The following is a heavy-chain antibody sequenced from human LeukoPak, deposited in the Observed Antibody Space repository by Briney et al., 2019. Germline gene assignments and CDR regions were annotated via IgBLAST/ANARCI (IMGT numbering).Heavy chain of an antibody. J-gene: IGHJ6*03. CDR1: GYSISSGYY. D-gene: IGHD5-24*01. CDR3: ARGRRWLQSRGNYYYMDV. Sequence: SETLSLTCTVSGYSISSGYYWGWIRQPPEKGLEWIGSIYHSGSTYYNPSLKSRVTISVDTSKNQFSLKLSSVTAADTAVYYCARGRRWLQSRGNYYYMDVWGKGTTVTVSS. CDR2: IYHSGST. V-gene: IGHV4-38-2*02.